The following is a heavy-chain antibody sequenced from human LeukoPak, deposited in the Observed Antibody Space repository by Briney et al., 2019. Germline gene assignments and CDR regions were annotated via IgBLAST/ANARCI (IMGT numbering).Heavy chain of an antibody. J-gene: IGHJ3*02. Sequence: SQTLSLTCATSGDSVSSNSAAWNWIRQSPSRGLEWLGRTYYRSKWYYDYAVSVKSRITINPDTSKNQFSLQLNSVTPEDTAVYYCARFYYDTRGHGAFDIWGQGTMVTVSS. V-gene: IGHV6-1*01. CDR3: ARFYYDTRGHGAFDI. D-gene: IGHD3-22*01. CDR1: GDSVSSNSAA. CDR2: TYYRSKWYY.